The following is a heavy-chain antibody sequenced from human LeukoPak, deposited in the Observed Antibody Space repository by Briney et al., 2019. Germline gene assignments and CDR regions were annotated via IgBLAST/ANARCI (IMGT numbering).Heavy chain of an antibody. Sequence: SETLSLTCTVSGGSISSYYWSWIRQLPGKGLEWIGYIYYSGSTNYNPSLKSRVTISVDTSKNQFSLKLSSVTAADTAVYYCARRIAVAGKNAFDIWGQGTMVTVSS. D-gene: IGHD6-19*01. CDR1: GGSISSYY. CDR3: ARRIAVAGKNAFDI. V-gene: IGHV4-59*01. J-gene: IGHJ3*02. CDR2: IYYSGST.